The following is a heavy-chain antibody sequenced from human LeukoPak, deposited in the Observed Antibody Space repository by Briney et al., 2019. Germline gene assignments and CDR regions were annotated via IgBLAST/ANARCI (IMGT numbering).Heavy chain of an antibody. D-gene: IGHD4-17*01. J-gene: IGHJ5*02. CDR1: GGSISSYY. V-gene: IGHV4-59*01. CDR2: IYYSGST. CDR3: ASTTDKAWFDP. Sequence: SETLSLTCTVSGGSISSYYWSWIRQPPGKGLEWIGYIYYSGSTNYNPSLKSRVTISVDTSKNQFSLKLSSVTAADTAVYYCASTTDKAWFDPWGQGTLVTVSS.